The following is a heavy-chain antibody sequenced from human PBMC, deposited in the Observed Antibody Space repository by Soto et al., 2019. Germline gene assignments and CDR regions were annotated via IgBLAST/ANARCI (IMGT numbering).Heavy chain of an antibody. V-gene: IGHV1-18*01. Sequence: QVQLVQSGPEVKKPGASVKVACKASGYTFLKYGINWVRQAPGQGPEWMGGIQTDNDHASFAQKFEGRVTMTTDTSTRTVYMELRDLSSDDTAVYYCAKDLGSGYRFDYWGQGTPVTVSS. J-gene: IGHJ4*02. CDR2: IQTDNDHA. CDR3: AKDLGSGYRFDY. D-gene: IGHD3-9*01. CDR1: GYTFLKYG.